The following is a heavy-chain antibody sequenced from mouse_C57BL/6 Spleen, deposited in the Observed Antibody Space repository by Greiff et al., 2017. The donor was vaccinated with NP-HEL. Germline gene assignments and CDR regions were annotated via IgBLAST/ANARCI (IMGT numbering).Heavy chain of an antibody. Sequence: EVKVVESGGGLVQPGGSLKLSCAASGFTFSDYGMAWVRQAPRKGLEWVAFISNLAYSIYYADTVTGRFTISRENAKNTRYLEMGNAGYEDTAMYYCAKGVLGYFDYWGQGTTLTVST. CDR3: AKGVLGYFDY. CDR1: GFTFSDYG. J-gene: IGHJ2*01. D-gene: IGHD3-3*01. CDR2: ISNLAYSI. V-gene: IGHV5-15*01.